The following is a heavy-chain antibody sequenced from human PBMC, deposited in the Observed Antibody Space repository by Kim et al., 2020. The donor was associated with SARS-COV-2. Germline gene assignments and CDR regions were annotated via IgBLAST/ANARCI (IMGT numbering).Heavy chain of an antibody. J-gene: IGHJ6*02. CDR1: GLTFDSSA. CDR3: ASGTYNESVRLSHYYNGMDV. CDR2: ISSNSRNK. Sequence: GGSLRLSCAASGLTFDSSAMNWVRQAPGKGLEWVSVISSNSRNKDYADSVKGRFTISRDNAKSTLYLQMNSLRVEDTAVYYCASGTYNESVRLSHYYNGMDVWGQGTTVTVSS. D-gene: IGHD4-17*01. V-gene: IGHV3-30-3*01.